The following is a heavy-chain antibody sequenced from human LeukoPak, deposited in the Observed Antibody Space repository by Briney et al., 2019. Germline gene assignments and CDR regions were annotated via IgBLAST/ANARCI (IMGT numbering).Heavy chain of an antibody. J-gene: IGHJ3*02. V-gene: IGHV4-34*01. D-gene: IGHD2-2*02. CDR2: INHSGST. CDR3: ARYCSSTSCYTAAFDI. CDR1: GGSFSGYY. Sequence: SETLSLTCAVYGGSFSGYYWSWIRQPPGKGLEWIGEINHSGSTNYSPSLKSRFTISVDTSKNQFSRKLSSVTAADTAVYYCARYCSSTSCYTAAFDIWGQGTMVTVSS.